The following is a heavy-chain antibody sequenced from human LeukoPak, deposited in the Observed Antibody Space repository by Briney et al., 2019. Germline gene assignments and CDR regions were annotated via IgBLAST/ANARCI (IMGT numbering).Heavy chain of an antibody. V-gene: IGHV4-34*01. D-gene: IGHD3-10*01. CDR2: INHSGST. CDR1: GGSFSGYY. CDR3: ARGPTGEYGSGSFSYYMDV. Sequence: PSETLSLTCAVYGGSFSGYYWSWIRQPPGKGLEWIGEINHSGSTNYNPSLKSRVTISVDTSKNQFSLKLSSVTAADTAVYYCARGPTGEYGSGSFSYYMDVWGKGTTVTVSS. J-gene: IGHJ6*03.